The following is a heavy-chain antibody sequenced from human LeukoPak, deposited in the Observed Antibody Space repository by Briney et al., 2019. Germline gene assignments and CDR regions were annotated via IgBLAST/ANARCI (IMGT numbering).Heavy chain of an antibody. J-gene: IGHJ3*02. CDR2: IYSGRTT. V-gene: IGHV3-53*01. D-gene: IGHD1-26*01. CDR1: GFTVSSNY. Sequence: GGSLRLSCAGSGFTVSSNYMSWVRQAPGKGLEWVTSIYSGRTTYYADSVKGRFTISRDDFKNTVYLQMNSLRAEDTAIYYCARDVYRGKGAFDIWGQGQWSPSLQ. CDR3: ARDVYRGKGAFDI.